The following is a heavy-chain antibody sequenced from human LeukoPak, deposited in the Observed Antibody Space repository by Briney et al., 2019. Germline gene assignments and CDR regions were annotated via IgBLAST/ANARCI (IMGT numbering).Heavy chain of an antibody. D-gene: IGHD3-10*01. Sequence: IPGGSLRLSCAASGFTFSDYYMSWIRQAPGKGLEWVSYISSSGSTIYYADSVKGRFTISRDNAKNSLYLQMNSLRSEDTAVYYCASGRLNYGSGLDYWGQGTLVTVSS. CDR2: ISSSGSTI. V-gene: IGHV3-11*01. CDR3: ASGRLNYGSGLDY. J-gene: IGHJ4*02. CDR1: GFTFSDYY.